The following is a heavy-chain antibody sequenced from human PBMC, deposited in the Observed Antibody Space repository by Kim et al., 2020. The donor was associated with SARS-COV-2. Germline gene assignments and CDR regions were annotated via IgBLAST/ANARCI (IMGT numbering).Heavy chain of an antibody. CDR2: IIPIFGTA. D-gene: IGHD2-15*01. V-gene: IGHV1-69*13. CDR3: ARGDGYCSGGSCYSLRYYYYGMDV. J-gene: IGHJ6*02. Sequence: SVKVSCKASGGTFSSYAISWVRQAPGQGLEWMGGIIPIFGTANYAQKFQGRVTITADESTSTAYMELSSLRSEDTAVYYCARGDGYCSGGSCYSLRYYYYGMDVWGQGTTVTVSS. CDR1: GGTFSSYA.